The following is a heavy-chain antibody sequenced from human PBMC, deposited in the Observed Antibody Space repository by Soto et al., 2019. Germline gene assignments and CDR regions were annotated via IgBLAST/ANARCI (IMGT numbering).Heavy chain of an antibody. J-gene: IGHJ6*03. CDR1: GFTFSSYG. CDR3: AKVGPIAAAGRPLWVGYYYYYMDV. V-gene: IGHV3-30*18. CDR2: ISYDGSNK. D-gene: IGHD6-13*01. Sequence: GGSLRLSCAASGFTFSSYGMHWVRQAPGKGLEWVAVISYDGSNKYYADSVKGRFTISRDNSKNTLYLQMNSLRAEDTAGYYCAKVGPIAAAGRPLWVGYYYYYMDVWGKGTTVTVSS.